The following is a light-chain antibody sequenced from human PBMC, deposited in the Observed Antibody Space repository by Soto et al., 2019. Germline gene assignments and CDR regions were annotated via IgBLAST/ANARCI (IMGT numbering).Light chain of an antibody. V-gene: IGKV1-6*01. J-gene: IGKJ1*01. CDR1: QDIRTD. CDR2: SAS. CDR3: LQDFNYPWT. Sequence: GDRVTITCRASQDIRTDLGWYQQKPGKAPKLLIYSASSLQSGVPSRFTGTASGTDFTLTISSLQPEDFANYYCLQDFNYPWTFGQGTKVDI.